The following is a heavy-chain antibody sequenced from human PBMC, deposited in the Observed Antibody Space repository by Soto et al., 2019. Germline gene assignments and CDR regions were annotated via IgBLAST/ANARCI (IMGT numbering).Heavy chain of an antibody. CDR1: GLTLTSQA. CDR2: ITAGGGT. J-gene: IGHJ4*02. Sequence: EVQLLESGGGLVQPGGSLRLSCATSGLTLTSQAMGWVRQAPGKGLEWVSSITAGGGTDYADSVRGRFTISRDNSKNTLYLQMSILRAEDTAIYYCAKATGLLDPFDYWGQGILVTVSS. V-gene: IGHV3-23*01. D-gene: IGHD3-3*01. CDR3: AKATGLLDPFDY.